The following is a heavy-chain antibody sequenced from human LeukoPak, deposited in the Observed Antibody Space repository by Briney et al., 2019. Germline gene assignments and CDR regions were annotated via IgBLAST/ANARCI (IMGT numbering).Heavy chain of an antibody. CDR1: GYTFTSYD. J-gene: IGHJ4*02. CDR3: ARGPPNWGYDY. Sequence: ASVKVSRKASGYTFTSYDFNWVRQATGQRPEWMGWMSPNSGDTGYARKFQDRVTMTRNTSISTAYMELSSLRSDDTAVYYCARGPPNWGYDYWGPGTLVTVSS. CDR2: MSPNSGDT. D-gene: IGHD7-27*01. V-gene: IGHV1-8*01.